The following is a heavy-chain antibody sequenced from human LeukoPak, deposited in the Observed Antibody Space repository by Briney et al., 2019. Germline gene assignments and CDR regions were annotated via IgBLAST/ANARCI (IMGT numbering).Heavy chain of an antibody. CDR3: ARDIVAPTYFDY. J-gene: IGHJ4*02. CDR2: VNPSGGST. CDR1: GYTFTSYY. V-gene: IGHV1-46*01. Sequence: ASVKLSCTASGYTFTSYYMHWVRHAPAQGLDRMGIVNPSGGSTSYAQKFQGRVTTTRDTSTSTVYMELSSLRSEDTAVYYCARDIVAPTYFDYWGQGTLVTVSS. D-gene: IGHD2-15*01.